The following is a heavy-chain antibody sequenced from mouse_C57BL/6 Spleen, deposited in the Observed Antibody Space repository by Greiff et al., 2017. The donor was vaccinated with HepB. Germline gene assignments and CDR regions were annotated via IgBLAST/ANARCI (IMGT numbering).Heavy chain of an antibody. J-gene: IGHJ4*01. CDR1: GYTFTDYN. CDR3: ARGYYGNSYAMDY. V-gene: IGHV1-22*01. Sequence: VQLQQSGPELVKPGASVKMSCKASGYTFTDYNMHWVKQSHGKSLEWIGYINPNNGGTSYNQKFKGKATLTVNKSSSTAYMELRSLTSEDSAVYYCARGYYGNSYAMDYWGQGTSVTVSS. D-gene: IGHD2-1*01. CDR2: INPNNGGT.